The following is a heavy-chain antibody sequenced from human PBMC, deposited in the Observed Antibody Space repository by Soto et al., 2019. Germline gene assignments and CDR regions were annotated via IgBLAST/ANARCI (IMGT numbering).Heavy chain of an antibody. D-gene: IGHD2-2*02. CDR1: GYTFTSYY. V-gene: IGHV1-46*01. CDR2: INPSGGST. CDR3: ARNLRYCSSTSCYTVGPLGY. Sequence: ASVKVSCKASGYTFTSYYMHWVGQAPGQGLEWMGIINPSGGSTSYAQKFQGRVTMTRDTSTSTVYMELSSLRSEDTAVYYCARNLRYCSSTSCYTVGPLGYWGQGTLVIVS. J-gene: IGHJ4*02.